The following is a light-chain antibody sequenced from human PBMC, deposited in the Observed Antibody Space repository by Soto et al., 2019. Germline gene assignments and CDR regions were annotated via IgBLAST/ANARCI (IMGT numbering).Light chain of an antibody. V-gene: IGKV3-15*01. CDR3: QQYNDWPWT. J-gene: IGKJ1*01. CDR1: QSVRSN. Sequence: EIVMTQSPAALSVSPGERATLSCRASQSVRSNLAWYQQKPGQAPRVLIYGASTRATGIPVRFSCSGSGTEFTLTISSLQSDDFVVYYCQQYNDWPWTFAQGTKVEIK. CDR2: GAS.